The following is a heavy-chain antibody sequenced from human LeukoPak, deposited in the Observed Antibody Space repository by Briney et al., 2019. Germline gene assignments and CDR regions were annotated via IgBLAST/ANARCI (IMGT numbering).Heavy chain of an antibody. CDR3: ARDFGDYGFDY. CDR2: IYHSGST. CDR1: GGSIRSSTYY. V-gene: IGHV4-39*02. Sequence: SETLSLTCSVSGGSIRSSTYYWGWIRQPPGKGLEWIGNIYHSGSTYQNPSLKSRVTISVDTSKNQFSLKLTSVTAADTAAYYCARDFGDYGFDYWGQGTLVTVSS. D-gene: IGHD4-17*01. J-gene: IGHJ4*02.